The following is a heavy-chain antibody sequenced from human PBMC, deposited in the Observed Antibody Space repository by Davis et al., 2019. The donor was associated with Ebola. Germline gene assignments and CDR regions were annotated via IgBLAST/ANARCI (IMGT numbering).Heavy chain of an antibody. CDR1: GFTFSSYA. CDR3: AKDTTTYYYDSSGYWSGYYFDY. CDR2: ISGSGGST. D-gene: IGHD3-22*01. Sequence: PGGSLRLSCAASGFTFSSYAMSWVRQAPGKGLEWVSTISGSGGSTYYADSVKGRFTISRDNSKNTLYLQMNSLRAEDTAVYYCAKDTTTYYYDSSGYWSGYYFDYWGQGTLVTVSS. J-gene: IGHJ4*02. V-gene: IGHV3-23*01.